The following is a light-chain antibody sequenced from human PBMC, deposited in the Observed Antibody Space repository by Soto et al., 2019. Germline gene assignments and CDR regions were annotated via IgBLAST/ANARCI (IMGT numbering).Light chain of an antibody. CDR2: AAS. V-gene: IGKV1-8*01. CDR3: QQYYSYPLT. Sequence: AIRMTQSPSSFSASTGDRVTITCRASQGISSYLAWYQQKPGKAPKLLIYAASTLLSGVPSRFSGSGSGTDFTLTISCLQSEDFATYYGQQYYSYPLTFGGGTKVEIK. CDR1: QGISSY. J-gene: IGKJ4*01.